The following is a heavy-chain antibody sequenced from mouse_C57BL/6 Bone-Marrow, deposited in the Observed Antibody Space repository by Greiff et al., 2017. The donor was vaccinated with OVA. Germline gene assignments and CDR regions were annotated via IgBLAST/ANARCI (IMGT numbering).Heavy chain of an antibody. CDR1: GYTFTSYW. V-gene: IGHV1-55*01. Sequence: QVQLQQPGAELVKPGASVKMSCKASGYTFTSYWITWVKQRPGQGLEWIGDIYPGSGSTNYNEKFKSKATLTVDTSSSTAYMQLSSLTSECAAVYYCARDGSSWDFDYWGQGTTLTVSS. CDR2: IYPGSGST. CDR3: ARDGSSWDFDY. J-gene: IGHJ2*01. D-gene: IGHD1-1*01.